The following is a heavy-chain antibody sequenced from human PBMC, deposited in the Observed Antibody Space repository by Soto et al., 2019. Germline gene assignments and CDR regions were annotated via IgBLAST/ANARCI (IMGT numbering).Heavy chain of an antibody. Sequence: GGSLRLSCAASGFTFSSYAMSWVRQAPGKGLEWVSAISGSGGSTYYADSVKGRFTISRENSKNTLYLQMNSLRAEDTAVYYCAKDGRHITIFGVVIHSFDYWGQGTLVTVSS. CDR3: AKDGRHITIFGVVIHSFDY. V-gene: IGHV3-23*01. J-gene: IGHJ4*02. CDR2: ISGSGGST. D-gene: IGHD3-3*01. CDR1: GFTFSSYA.